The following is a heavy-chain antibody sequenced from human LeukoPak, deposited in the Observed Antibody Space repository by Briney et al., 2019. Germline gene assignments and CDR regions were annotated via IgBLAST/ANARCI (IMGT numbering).Heavy chain of an antibody. CDR1: GGSISSSSYY. Sequence: PSETLSLTCTVSGGSISSSSYYWGWIRQPPGKGLEWIGSIYYSGSTYYNPSLKSRVTISVDTSKNQFSLKLSSVTAADTAVYYCARALNPGLVIIGGAFDIWGQGTMVTVSS. CDR3: ARALNPGLVIIGGAFDI. D-gene: IGHD3/OR15-3a*01. V-gene: IGHV4-39*07. J-gene: IGHJ3*02. CDR2: IYYSGST.